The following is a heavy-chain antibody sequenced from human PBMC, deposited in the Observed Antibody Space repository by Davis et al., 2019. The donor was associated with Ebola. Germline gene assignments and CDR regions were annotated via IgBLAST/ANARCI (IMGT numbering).Heavy chain of an antibody. CDR1: GGSISSSSYY. Sequence: SETLSLTCTVSGGSISSSSYYWGWIRQPPGKGLEWIGSIYYSGSTHYNPSLKSRVTISVHTSKNQFSLRLSSVTAADTALYYCARGIEFDYWGQGTLVTVSS. V-gene: IGHV4-39*01. J-gene: IGHJ4*02. CDR2: IYYSGST. CDR3: ARGIEFDY.